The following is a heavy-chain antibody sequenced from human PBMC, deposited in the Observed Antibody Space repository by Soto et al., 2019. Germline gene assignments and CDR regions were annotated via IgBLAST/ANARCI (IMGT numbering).Heavy chain of an antibody. V-gene: IGHV4-59*01. CDR2: IYYSGST. Sequence: SETLSLTCTVSGGSISSYYWSWIRQPPGKGLEWIGYIYYSGSTNYNPSLKSRVTISVDTSKNQFSLKLSSVTAADTAVYYCARGWRQLVPNWFDPWGQGTLVTVSS. J-gene: IGHJ5*02. CDR1: GGSISSYY. D-gene: IGHD6-6*01. CDR3: ARGWRQLVPNWFDP.